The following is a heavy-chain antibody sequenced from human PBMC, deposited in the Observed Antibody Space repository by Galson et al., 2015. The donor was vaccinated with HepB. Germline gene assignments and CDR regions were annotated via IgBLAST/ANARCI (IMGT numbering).Heavy chain of an antibody. CDR1: GFSLNTRGVG. CDR2: IYWDDGK. V-gene: IGHV2-5*02. CDR3: AHHVALVAAGPQDAFDI. J-gene: IGHJ3*02. Sequence: PALVKPTQTLTLTCTFSGFSLNTRGVGVGWIRQPPGKALEWLAVIYWDDGKRYSPSLKGRLTITKDTSKNQVVLTMTNMDPVDTATYYCAHHVALVAAGPQDAFDIWGQGTMVTVSS. D-gene: IGHD6-13*01.